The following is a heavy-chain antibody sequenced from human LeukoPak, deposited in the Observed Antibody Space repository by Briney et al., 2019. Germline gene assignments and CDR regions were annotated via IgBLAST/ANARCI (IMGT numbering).Heavy chain of an antibody. J-gene: IGHJ3*01. CDR3: ARAVAPAAIEEAFGF. D-gene: IGHD2-2*02. V-gene: IGHV3-21*06. Sequence: PGGSLRLSCAASGFTFRSYTMNWVRQAPGMGLEWVSSISTSSTYIYYADSVKGRFTISRDNAKNSLYLQMNSLRAEDTAVYYCARAVAPAAIEEAFGFWGQGTMVTVSS. CDR1: GFTFRSYT. CDR2: ISTSSTYI.